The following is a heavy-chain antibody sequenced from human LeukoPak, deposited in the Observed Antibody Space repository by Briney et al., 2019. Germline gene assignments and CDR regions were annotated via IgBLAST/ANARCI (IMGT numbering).Heavy chain of an antibody. J-gene: IGHJ5*02. V-gene: IGHV4-59*01. D-gene: IGHD3-10*01. CDR3: ARVFPSAMVRGVDVGWFDP. Sequence: SETLSLTCTVSGGFISSYYWSWIRQPPGKGLEWIGYIYYSGSTNYNPSLKSRVTISVDTSKNQFSLKLSSVTAADTAVYYCARVFPSAMVRGVDVGWFDPWGQGTLVTVSS. CDR2: IYYSGST. CDR1: GGFISSYY.